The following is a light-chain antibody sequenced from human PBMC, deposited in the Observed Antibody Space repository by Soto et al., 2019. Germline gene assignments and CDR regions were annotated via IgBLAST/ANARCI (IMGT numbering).Light chain of an antibody. V-gene: IGKV3-20*01. CDR3: QQYGSSPPWT. CDR2: GAS. CDR1: QSVSSSY. Sequence: EIVLTQSPGPLSLSPGERATLSCRASQSVSSSYLAWYQQKPGQAPRLLIYGASSRATGIPDRFSGSGSRTDFTLTISRLEPEDFAVYYCQQYGSSPPWTFGQGTKVEIK. J-gene: IGKJ1*01.